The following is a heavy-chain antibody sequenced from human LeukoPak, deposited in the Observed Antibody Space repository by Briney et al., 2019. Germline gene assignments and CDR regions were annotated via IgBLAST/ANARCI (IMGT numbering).Heavy chain of an antibody. J-gene: IGHJ4*02. CDR3: ARVDTAMGIDY. Sequence: ASVKVSCKASGGTFSSYAISWVRQAPGQGLEWMGWMNPNSGNTGYAQKFQGRVTMTRNTSISTAYMELSSLRSEDTAVYYCARVDTAMGIDYWGQGTLVTVSS. V-gene: IGHV1-8*02. CDR1: GGTFSSYA. CDR2: MNPNSGNT. D-gene: IGHD5-18*01.